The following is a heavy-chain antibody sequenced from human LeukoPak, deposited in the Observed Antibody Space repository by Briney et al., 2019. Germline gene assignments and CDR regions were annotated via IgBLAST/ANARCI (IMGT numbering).Heavy chain of an antibody. Sequence: PAGSLTLSCAASGLTVSDYVMTWVRQAAGQGLEGVYGSNWGGESIGYAVTGRGRFTISRDKAENALYLQMNSLGGEDTALYYCARDLSSSWYSLGYWGRGTLVAVSS. V-gene: IGHV3-20*04. CDR1: GLTVSDYV. D-gene: IGHD6-13*01. J-gene: IGHJ4*02. CDR2: SNWGGESI. CDR3: ARDLSSSWYSLGY.